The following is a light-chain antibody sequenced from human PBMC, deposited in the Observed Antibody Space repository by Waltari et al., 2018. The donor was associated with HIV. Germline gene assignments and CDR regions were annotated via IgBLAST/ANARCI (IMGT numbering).Light chain of an antibody. Sequence: EIVMTQSPATLSVSPGDRATLSCRASQSVSSNLAWYQQKPGQAPRLLVFGASTRATGIPARFSGSGSGTEFTLTISSLKSEDFAVYYCQQYNNWPPEITFGPGTKVDIK. CDR2: GAS. V-gene: IGKV3-15*01. J-gene: IGKJ3*01. CDR1: QSVSSN. CDR3: QQYNNWPPEIT.